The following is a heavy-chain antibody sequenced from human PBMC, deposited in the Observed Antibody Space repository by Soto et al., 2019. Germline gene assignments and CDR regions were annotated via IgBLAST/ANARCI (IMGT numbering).Heavy chain of an antibody. D-gene: IGHD2-15*01. J-gene: IGHJ3*02. CDR2: ITWNGVNT. V-gene: IGHV3-9*01. CDR1: GFTFDDYA. Sequence: EEQLVESGGALVQPGRSLRLSCAASGFTFDDYAMHWVRQVPGKGLEWVSFITWNGVNTAYADSIRGRFTISRDNAKNSLYLQMNSLSAEDTAFYYCTRVYCSVGSSAFDIWGQGTMVAVSS. CDR3: TRVYCSVGSSAFDI.